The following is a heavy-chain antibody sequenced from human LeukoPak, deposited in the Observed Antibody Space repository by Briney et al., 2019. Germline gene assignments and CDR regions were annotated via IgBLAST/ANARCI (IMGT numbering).Heavy chain of an antibody. V-gene: IGHV3-74*01. CDR3: VSFYETY. J-gene: IGHJ4*02. Sequence: GGSLRLSCAASGFTFSSYWMHWVRQVPGKGLAWVSRSSSDGSSTSYADSVKGRFTISRDNAKNTLYLQMNSLRAEDTAVYYCVSFYETYWGRGTLVTVSS. CDR2: SSSDGSST. CDR1: GFTFSSYW. D-gene: IGHD2/OR15-2a*01.